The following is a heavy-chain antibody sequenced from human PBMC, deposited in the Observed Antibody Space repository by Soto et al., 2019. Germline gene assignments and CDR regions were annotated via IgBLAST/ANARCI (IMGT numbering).Heavy chain of an antibody. D-gene: IGHD1-26*01. CDR3: ARERVGRQEGFDSFDF. V-gene: IGHV1-2*02. CDR1: GYVFSNYF. Sequence: ASVKVSCKASGYVFSNYFMHWVRQAPGQGLEWMGYINPQSGGSKYEDNFQDRVTMTRDTPKTTVYMELRGLTSDDTAVYYCARERVGRQEGFDSFDFWGQGTLVTVSS. CDR2: INPQSGGS. J-gene: IGHJ4*03.